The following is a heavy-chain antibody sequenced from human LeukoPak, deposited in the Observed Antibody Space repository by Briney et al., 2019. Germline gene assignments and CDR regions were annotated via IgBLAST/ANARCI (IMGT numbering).Heavy chain of an antibody. CDR3: VREARGYHYTYSDY. Sequence: GGSLRLSCTASGFTLGSHDMHWVRQIPGQGLEWVAAVSSGFHAFFADSVQGRFTVSREDARNSLYLQMNSLRAGDTAVYYCVREARGYHYTYSDYWGQGTLVTVSS. CDR1: GFTLGSHD. CDR2: VSSGFHA. D-gene: IGHD5-18*01. V-gene: IGHV3-13*01. J-gene: IGHJ4*02.